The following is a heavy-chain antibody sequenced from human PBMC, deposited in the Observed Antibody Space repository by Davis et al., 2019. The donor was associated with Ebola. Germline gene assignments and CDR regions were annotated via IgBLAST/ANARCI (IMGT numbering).Heavy chain of an antibody. D-gene: IGHD2-15*01. CDR1: GFTFSSYW. J-gene: IGHJ4*02. Sequence: PGGSLRLSCAASGFTFSSYWMSWVRQAPGKGLEWVANIKQDGSEKYYVDSVKGRFTISRDNAKNSLYLQMNSLRVEDTAVYYCARPYCSGGTCYFYYFDYWGQGTLVTVSS. CDR2: IKQDGSEK. V-gene: IGHV3-7*03. CDR3: ARPYCSGGTCYFYYFDY.